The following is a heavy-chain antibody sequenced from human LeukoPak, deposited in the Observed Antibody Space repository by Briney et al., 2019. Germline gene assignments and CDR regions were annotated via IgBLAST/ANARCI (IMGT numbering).Heavy chain of an antibody. CDR2: ISWNSGSI. V-gene: IGHV3-9*01. J-gene: IGHJ4*02. CDR1: GFTFDDYA. CDR3: AKDPRYYDSSGYYEY. Sequence: GRSLRLSCAASGFTFDDYAMHWVRQAPGKGLEWVSGISWNSGSIGYADSVKGRFTISRDNAKNSLYLQMNSLRAEDTALYYCAKDPRYYDSSGYYEYWGQGTLVTVSS. D-gene: IGHD3-22*01.